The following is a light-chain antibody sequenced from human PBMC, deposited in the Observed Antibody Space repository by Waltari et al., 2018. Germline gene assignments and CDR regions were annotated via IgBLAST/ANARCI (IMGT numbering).Light chain of an antibody. CDR3: QSTDFSGTYVV. V-gene: IGLV3-25*03. CDR1: ALPTQL. CDR2: KDS. Sequence: YELTQAPSMSVSPGQAARNTCSGDALPTQLAHGYQQKPGQAPSLVIYKDSERPAGVPERFSGSSSGTTVTLTIDGVQPDDEADYYCQSTDFSGTYVVFGGGTKLTVL. J-gene: IGLJ2*01.